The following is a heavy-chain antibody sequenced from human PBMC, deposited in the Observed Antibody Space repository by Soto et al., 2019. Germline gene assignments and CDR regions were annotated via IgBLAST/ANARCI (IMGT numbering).Heavy chain of an antibody. J-gene: IGHJ5*02. CDR3: ARGPHHAPKTYYYDSSGYYYDWFDP. CDR2: INPNSGGT. CDR1: GYTFTGYY. D-gene: IGHD3-22*01. Sequence: ASVKVSCKASGYTFTGYYMHWVRQAPGQGLEWMGWINPNSGGTNYAQKFQGRVTMTRDTSISIAYMELRSLRSDDTAVYYCARGPHHAPKTYYYDSSGYYYDWFDPWGQGTLVTVSS. V-gene: IGHV1-2*02.